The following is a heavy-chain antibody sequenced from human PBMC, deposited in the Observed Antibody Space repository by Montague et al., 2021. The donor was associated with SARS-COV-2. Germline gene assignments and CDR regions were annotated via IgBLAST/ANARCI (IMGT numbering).Heavy chain of an antibody. D-gene: IGHD1-26*01. Sequence: TLSLTCTVSGASISTGIYYWSWIRQPAGKGLEWIGRIRTTGHTDYNSSLESRVFMSVDTSTNQLSLSLTSVTAADTAVYFCARFGSGTLEFDLWGQGTLVTVS. CDR2: IRTTGHT. J-gene: IGHJ4*02. V-gene: IGHV4-61*02. CDR1: GASISTGIYY. CDR3: ARFGSGTLEFDL.